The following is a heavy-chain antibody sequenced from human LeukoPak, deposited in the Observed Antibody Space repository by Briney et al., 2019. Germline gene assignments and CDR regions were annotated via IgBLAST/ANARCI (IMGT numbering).Heavy chain of an antibody. D-gene: IGHD6-6*01. V-gene: IGHV4-34*01. CDR3: ARGYANGIAARPPVRSSTAPRYYYYMDV. CDR2: INHSGST. J-gene: IGHJ6*03. Sequence: SETLSLTCAVYGGSFSGYYWSWIRQPPGKGLEWIGEINHSGSTNYNPSLKSRVTISVDTSKNQFSLKLSSVTAADTAVYYCARGYANGIAARPPVRSSTAPRYYYYMDVWGKGTTVTVSS. CDR1: GGSFSGYY.